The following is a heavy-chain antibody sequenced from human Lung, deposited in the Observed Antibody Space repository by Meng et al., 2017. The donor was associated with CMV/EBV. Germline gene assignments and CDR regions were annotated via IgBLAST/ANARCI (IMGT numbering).Heavy chain of an antibody. CDR2: ISYDGSNK. Sequence: SXAASEFTFSHYAMYWVRQAPGKGLDWVAIISYDGSNKYYADSVKGRFTISRDNSKNTLYLQMNSLRAEDTAVYYCARDADSSSFSPESARGYYYFGMDVXGQGXTVTVSS. J-gene: IGHJ6*02. D-gene: IGHD6-13*01. V-gene: IGHV3-30*04. CDR1: EFTFSHYA. CDR3: ARDADSSSFSPESARGYYYFGMDV.